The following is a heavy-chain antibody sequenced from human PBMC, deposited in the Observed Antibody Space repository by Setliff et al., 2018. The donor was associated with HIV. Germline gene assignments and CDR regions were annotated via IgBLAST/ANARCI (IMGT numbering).Heavy chain of an antibody. CDR1: GGSISSHY. D-gene: IGHD3-22*01. CDR3: AREGVTMRGNAFDI. V-gene: IGHV4-59*11. J-gene: IGHJ3*02. Sequence: SETLSLTCTVSGGSISSHYWSWIRQPPGKGLEWIGSIYYSGSTNYNPSLKSRVTISVDTSKNRFSLKLSSVTAADTAVYYCAREGVTMRGNAFDIWGQGTMVTVSS. CDR2: IYYSGST.